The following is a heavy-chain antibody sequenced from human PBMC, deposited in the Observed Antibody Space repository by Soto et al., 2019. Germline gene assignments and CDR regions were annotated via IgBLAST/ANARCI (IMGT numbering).Heavy chain of an antibody. J-gene: IGHJ4*02. D-gene: IGHD6-19*01. Sequence: QVQLVQSGAEVKKPGASVKVSCKASGYTFTSYAMHWVRQAPGQRLEWMGWINAGNGKTKYSQKFQGRVTITRDTSASTAYMELSSLRSEDTAVYYCARGGLIAVAAALSYWGQGTLVTVSS. CDR1: GYTFTSYA. V-gene: IGHV1-3*01. CDR3: ARGGLIAVAAALSY. CDR2: INAGNGKT.